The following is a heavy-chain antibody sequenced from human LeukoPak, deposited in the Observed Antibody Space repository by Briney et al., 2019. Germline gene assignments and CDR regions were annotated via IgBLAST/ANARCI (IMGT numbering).Heavy chain of an antibody. CDR2: IYYSGST. V-gene: IGHV4-31*01. CDR1: GGSISSCGYY. CDR3: ARDKAVRNYYGSGSYSYYFDY. Sequence: PSQTLSLTCTVSGGSISSCGYYWSCIRPHPGMGLVWIGYIYYSGSTYYHPSLNSPVTISVDPSKNQFSLKLSSVTAADTAVYYCARDKAVRNYYGSGSYSYYFDYWGQGTLVTVSS. D-gene: IGHD3-10*01. J-gene: IGHJ4*02.